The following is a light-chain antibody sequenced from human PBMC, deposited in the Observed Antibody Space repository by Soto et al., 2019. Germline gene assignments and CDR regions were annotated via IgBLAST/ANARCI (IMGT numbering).Light chain of an antibody. Sequence: EIVLTQSPGTLSLSPGARATLSCRASQNVRNNYLAWYQQKPGQAPRLLIYGASNRATGIPDRFSGSGSGTDFTLTISRLEPEDFAVYYCQQYGSSGTFGQGTKVDIK. CDR1: QNVRNNY. CDR3: QQYGSSGT. V-gene: IGKV3-20*01. CDR2: GAS. J-gene: IGKJ1*01.